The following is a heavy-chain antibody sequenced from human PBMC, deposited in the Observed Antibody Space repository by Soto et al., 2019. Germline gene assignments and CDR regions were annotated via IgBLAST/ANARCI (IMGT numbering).Heavy chain of an antibody. CDR1: GFTFSSYW. CDR3: ARDPSIVLVPAATYYYYYYGMDV. CDR2: IKQDGSEK. J-gene: IGHJ6*02. Sequence: PGGSLRLSCAASGFTFSSYWMSWVRQAPGKGLEWVANIKQDGSEKYYVDSVKGRFTISRDNAKNSLYLQMNILRAEATAVYYCARDPSIVLVPAATYYYYYYGMDVWGQGTTVTVSS. V-gene: IGHV3-7*01. D-gene: IGHD2-2*01.